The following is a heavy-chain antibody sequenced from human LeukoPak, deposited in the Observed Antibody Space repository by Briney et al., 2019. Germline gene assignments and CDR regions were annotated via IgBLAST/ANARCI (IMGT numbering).Heavy chain of an antibody. V-gene: IGHV3-7*01. D-gene: IGHD3-9*01. CDR1: GFTFDSYW. J-gene: IGHJ4*02. Sequence: GRSLRLSCVGSGFTFDSYWMSWVRQAPGKGLEWVANIKHDGSDHYYADSVAGRFTISRDNAKNSLYLEMSSLRAEDAAVYFCVRHPGSYNVLTGYSYYFDYWGQGTLVTVSS. CDR3: VRHPGSYNVLTGYSYYFDY. CDR2: IKHDGSDH.